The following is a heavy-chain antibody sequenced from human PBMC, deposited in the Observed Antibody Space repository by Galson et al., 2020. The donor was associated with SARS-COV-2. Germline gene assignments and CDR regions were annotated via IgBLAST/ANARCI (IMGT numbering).Heavy chain of an antibody. Sequence: ALHGESLKLSCAASGFTFSTYWMHWVRKAPGKGLVWVSRIHRDGSTTTYADSVQGRFTISRDNAKNTLYLQMSSLRAEDAAVYYCARESGVQGGYYMDVWGKGTTVTVSS. CDR3: ARESGVQGGYYMDV. CDR1: GFTFSTYW. V-gene: IGHV3-74*01. J-gene: IGHJ6*03. CDR2: IHRDGSTT. D-gene: IGHD3-10*01.